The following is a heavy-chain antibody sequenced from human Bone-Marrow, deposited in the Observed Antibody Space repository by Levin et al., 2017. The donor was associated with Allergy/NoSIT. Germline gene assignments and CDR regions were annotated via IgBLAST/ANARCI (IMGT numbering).Heavy chain of an antibody. D-gene: IGHD3-10*01. CDR2: ISWNSGSI. CDR3: AKDSHGSGSYYKKPIKAKMNSFDY. CDR1: GFTFDDYA. J-gene: IGHJ4*02. V-gene: IGHV3-9*01. Sequence: GGSLRLSCAASGFTFDDYAMHWVRQAPGKGLEWVSGISWNSGSIGYADSVKGRFTISRDNAKNSLYLQMNSLRAEDTALYYCAKDSHGSGSYYKKPIKAKMNSFDYWGQGTLVTVSS.